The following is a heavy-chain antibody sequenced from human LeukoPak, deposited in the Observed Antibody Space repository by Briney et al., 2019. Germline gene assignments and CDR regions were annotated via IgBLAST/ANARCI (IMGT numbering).Heavy chain of an antibody. J-gene: IGHJ4*02. Sequence: PGGSLRLSCEDSGFTFRSYEMNWVRQAPGRGLEWIAYLSSSGSAFSYAGSVKGRFTISRDNAKNSLYLQMNSLRAEDTAVYYCARDPDTILGVNFDYWGQGTLVTVSS. CDR1: GFTFRSYE. CDR2: LSSSGSAF. V-gene: IGHV3-48*03. CDR3: ARDPDTILGVNFDY. D-gene: IGHD1-26*01.